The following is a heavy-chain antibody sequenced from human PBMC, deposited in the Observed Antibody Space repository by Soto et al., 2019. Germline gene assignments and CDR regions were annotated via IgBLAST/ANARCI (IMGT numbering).Heavy chain of an antibody. J-gene: IGHJ6*03. CDR3: AKGLYCCSTSCSYYYYYYMDV. D-gene: IGHD2-2*01. CDR1: GFTFSSYA. V-gene: IGHV3-23*01. Sequence: GGSLRVSCAASGFTFSSYAMSWVRQAPRKGLKWVSAISGSGGSTYYADSVKGRFTISRDNSKNTLYLQMNSLRAEDTAVYYCAKGLYCCSTSCSYYYYYYMDVWGKGTTVTVSS. CDR2: ISGSGGST.